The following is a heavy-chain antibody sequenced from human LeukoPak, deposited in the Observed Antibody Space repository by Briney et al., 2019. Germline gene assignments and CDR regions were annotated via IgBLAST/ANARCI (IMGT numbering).Heavy chain of an antibody. D-gene: IGHD1-26*01. CDR2: ISYDGSNK. Sequence: PGGSLRLSCAASGFTFSSYGMHWVRQAPGKGLEWVAVISYDGSNKYYADSVEGRFTISRDNSKNTLYLQMNSLRAEDTAVYYCAKDFRSGSYLFDYWGQGTLVTVSS. CDR3: AKDFRSGSYLFDY. V-gene: IGHV3-30*18. J-gene: IGHJ4*02. CDR1: GFTFSSYG.